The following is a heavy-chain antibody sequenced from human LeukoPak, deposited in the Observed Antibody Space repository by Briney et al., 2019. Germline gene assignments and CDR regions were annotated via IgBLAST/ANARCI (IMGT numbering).Heavy chain of an antibody. J-gene: IGHJ4*02. CDR3: AKVGTYYYGSSGYYFIDY. V-gene: IGHV3-30*18. Sequence: TGGSLRLSCEASGFTFSTYSMAWVRQAPGKGLEWVAVISYDGSNKYYADSVKGRFTISRDNSKNTLYLQMNSLRAEDTAIYYCAKVGTYYYGSSGYYFIDYWGQGTLVTVSS. CDR2: ISYDGSNK. CDR1: GFTFSTYS. D-gene: IGHD3-22*01.